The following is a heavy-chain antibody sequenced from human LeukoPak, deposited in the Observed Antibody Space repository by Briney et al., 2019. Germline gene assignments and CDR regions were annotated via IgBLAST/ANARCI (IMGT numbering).Heavy chain of an antibody. V-gene: IGHV1-2*06. CDR2: IDPDSGVT. D-gene: IGHD3/OR15-3a*01. CDR3: ARDQARTTTWYLYMNY. J-gene: IGHJ4*02. Sequence: ASVKVSCKASGYTFTDYYTHWVRQAPGQGLEWMGRIDPDSGVTNSAQNFQGRVTMTRDTSITTAYMELSGLRSDDTAVYYCARDQARTTTWYLYMNYWGQGTLVTVSS. CDR1: GYTFTDYY.